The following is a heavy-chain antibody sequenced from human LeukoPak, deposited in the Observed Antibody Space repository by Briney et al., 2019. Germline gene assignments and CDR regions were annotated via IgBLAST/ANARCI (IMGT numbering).Heavy chain of an antibody. V-gene: IGHV3-7*01. CDR3: ARDSSGWYHWFDP. CDR2: TKQDGSEE. Sequence: GGSLRLSCAASGFTFSSYWMSWVRQAPGKGLEWVANTKQDGSEEYYVDSVKGRFTISRDNAKNLLYLQMNSLRAEDTAVYFCARDSSGWYHWFDPWGQGTLVTVSS. CDR1: GFTFSSYW. J-gene: IGHJ5*02. D-gene: IGHD6-19*01.